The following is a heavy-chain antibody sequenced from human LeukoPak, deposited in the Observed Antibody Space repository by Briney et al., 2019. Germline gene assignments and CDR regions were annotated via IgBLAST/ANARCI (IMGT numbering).Heavy chain of an antibody. J-gene: IGHJ4*02. CDR1: GYTLTGYY. CDR3: ARVPSSSSYFYY. V-gene: IGHV1-2*02. CDR2: INPNSGGT. D-gene: IGHD6-6*01. Sequence: ASVKVSCKASGYTLTGYYMHWVRQAPGQGLEWMGWINPNSGGTNYAQKFQGRVTMTRDTSISTAYMELSRLRSDDTAVYYCARVPSSSSYFYYCGQGTLVTVSS.